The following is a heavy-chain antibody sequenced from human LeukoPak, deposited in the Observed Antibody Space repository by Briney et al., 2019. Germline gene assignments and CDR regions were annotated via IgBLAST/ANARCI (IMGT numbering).Heavy chain of an antibody. J-gene: IGHJ4*02. Sequence: GGSLRLSCAASGFTFSSYWMHWVRQAPGKGLVWVSRINSDGSSTIHADSVRGRFTISRDNAKNTLYLQMNSLRAEDTAVYYCARVRYSSSLDYWGQGTLVSVSS. D-gene: IGHD6-6*01. CDR3: ARVRYSSSLDY. CDR1: GFTFSSYW. CDR2: INSDGSST. V-gene: IGHV3-74*01.